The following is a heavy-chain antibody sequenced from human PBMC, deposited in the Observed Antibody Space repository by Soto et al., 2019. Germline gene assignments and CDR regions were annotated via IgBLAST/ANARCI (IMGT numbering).Heavy chain of an antibody. D-gene: IGHD3-10*01. CDR3: ARAMVRGVGSDY. CDR1: GYTFTSYG. Sequence: QVQLVQSGAEVKKPGASVKVSCKASGYTFTSYGISWVRQAPGQGREWMGWISTYNGNTKYAQKHQGRVTMTTDTSTSTAYMELRSLRSDDAAVFYCARAMVRGVGSDYWGQGTLVTVSS. V-gene: IGHV1-18*01. J-gene: IGHJ4*02. CDR2: ISTYNGNT.